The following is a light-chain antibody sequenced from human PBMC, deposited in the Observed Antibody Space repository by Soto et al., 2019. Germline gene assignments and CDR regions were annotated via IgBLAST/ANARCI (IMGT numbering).Light chain of an antibody. CDR3: QQSYSTLIT. J-gene: IGKJ5*01. Sequence: DLQMTQSPSSLSASVGDRVTITCRASQSISSYLNWYQQKPGKAPKLLIYAASSLQSGVPSRFSGSVSGTDFTLTISSLQPEDFATYYCQQSYSTLITFGQGTRLEIK. CDR2: AAS. CDR1: QSISSY. V-gene: IGKV1-39*01.